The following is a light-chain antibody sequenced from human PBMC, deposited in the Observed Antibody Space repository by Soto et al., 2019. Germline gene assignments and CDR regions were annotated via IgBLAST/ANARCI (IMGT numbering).Light chain of an antibody. V-gene: IGKV1D-8*03. Sequence: VIWRTQSPSLLSSSTGDRVTISCRMSQGISSYLAWYQQKPGKAPKRLIYAASSLQSGVPPRFSGSGSGTDFTLTISSLQPEDFETYYCRQLSSYPSTFGGGTKVDIK. CDR1: QGISSY. J-gene: IGKJ4*01. CDR2: AAS. CDR3: RQLSSYPST.